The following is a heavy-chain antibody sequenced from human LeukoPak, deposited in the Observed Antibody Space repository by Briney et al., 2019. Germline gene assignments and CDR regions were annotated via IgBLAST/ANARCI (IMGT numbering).Heavy chain of an antibody. CDR3: AKDRTAYYYDSSGYYPDY. CDR1: GFTFSSYG. Sequence: PGRSLRLSCAASGFTFSSYGMHWVRQAPGKGLEWVAVISYDGSNKYYADSVKGRFTISRDNSKNTLYLQMNSLRAEDTAVYYCAKDRTAYYYDSSGYYPDYWGQGTLVTVSS. D-gene: IGHD3-22*01. CDR2: ISYDGSNK. J-gene: IGHJ4*02. V-gene: IGHV3-30*18.